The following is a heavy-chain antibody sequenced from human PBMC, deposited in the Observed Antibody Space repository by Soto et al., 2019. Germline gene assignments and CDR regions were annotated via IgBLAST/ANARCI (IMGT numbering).Heavy chain of an antibody. CDR3: ATSIAARLGLDYNNYGLDF. J-gene: IGHJ6*02. D-gene: IGHD6-6*01. CDR2: ISGGVTST. V-gene: IGHV3-23*01. Sequence: GGSLRLSCAASGFTFSLYAMTWVRQAPGKGLEWVSTISGGVTSTYYTASVKGRFTISRDNSKNTLYVQINSLRAEDTAVYYCATSIAARLGLDYNNYGLDFWGQGTTVTVSS. CDR1: GFTFSLYA.